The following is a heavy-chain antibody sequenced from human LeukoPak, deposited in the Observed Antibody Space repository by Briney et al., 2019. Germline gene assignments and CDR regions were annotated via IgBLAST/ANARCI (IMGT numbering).Heavy chain of an antibody. V-gene: IGHV1-69*04. Sequence: SVKVSCKASGGTFSSYAISWVRQAPGQGLEWMGRIIPILGIANYAQKFQGRVTITADKSTSTAYMELSNLRSEDTAVYYCARGDSSGWQYYFDYWGQGTLVTVSS. J-gene: IGHJ4*02. CDR3: ARGDSSGWQYYFDY. CDR1: GGTFSSYA. D-gene: IGHD6-19*01. CDR2: IIPILGIA.